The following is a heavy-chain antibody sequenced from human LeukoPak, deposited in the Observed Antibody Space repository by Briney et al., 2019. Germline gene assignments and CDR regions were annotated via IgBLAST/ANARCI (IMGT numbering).Heavy chain of an antibody. J-gene: IGHJ4*02. D-gene: IGHD3-22*01. CDR1: GGYISSTSYL. CDR2: IYHGGRT. V-gene: IGHV4-39*01. CDR3: ARQIPDERGYYQYYFDY. Sequence: PSETLSLTCTVSGGYISSTSYLWGWVRQPPGEGLEWIGSIYHGGRTFYNPSLKSRVTVSADTSKNHISLTVRSVTAAGTAVYYCARQIPDERGYYQYYFDYWGQGTLVTVSS.